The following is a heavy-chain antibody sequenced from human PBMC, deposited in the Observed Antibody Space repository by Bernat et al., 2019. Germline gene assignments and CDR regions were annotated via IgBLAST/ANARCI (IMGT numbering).Heavy chain of an antibody. D-gene: IGHD3-22*01. CDR1: GGTFSSYA. V-gene: IGHV1-69*12. CDR3: ATQGYYYDSSGLDLGY. J-gene: IGHJ4*02. Sequence: QVQLVQSGAEVKKPGSSVKVSCKASGGTFSSYAISWVRQAPGQGLEWMGGIIPIFGTANYAQKFQGRVTITADESTSTVYMELSSLRSEDTAVYYWATQGYYYDSSGLDLGYWGQGTLVTVSS. CDR2: IIPIFGTA.